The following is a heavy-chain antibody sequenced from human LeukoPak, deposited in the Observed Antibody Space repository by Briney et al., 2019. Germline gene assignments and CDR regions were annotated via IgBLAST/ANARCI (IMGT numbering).Heavy chain of an antibody. CDR3: ARGTDDYSNYLLDY. Sequence: ASVKVSCKASGGTFSSYAISWVRQAPGQGLEWMGGIIPIFGTANYAQKFQGRVTITTDESTSTAYMELSSLRSEDTAVYYCARGTDDYSNYLLDYWGQGTLVTVSS. CDR1: GGTFSSYA. J-gene: IGHJ4*02. D-gene: IGHD4-11*01. V-gene: IGHV1-69*05. CDR2: IIPIFGTA.